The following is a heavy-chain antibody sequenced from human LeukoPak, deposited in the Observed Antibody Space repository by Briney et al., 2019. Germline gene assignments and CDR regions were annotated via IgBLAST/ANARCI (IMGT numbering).Heavy chain of an antibody. Sequence: ASVKVSCKASGYTFTSYYMHWVRQAPGQGLEWMGIINPSGGSTSYAQKFQGRVTMTRDTSTSTVYMELSSLRSEDTAVYYCAREVVVPAAIHWFDPWGQGTLVTVSS. D-gene: IGHD2-2*02. J-gene: IGHJ5*02. CDR2: INPSGGST. CDR1: GYTFTSYY. CDR3: AREVVVPAAIHWFDP. V-gene: IGHV1-46*01.